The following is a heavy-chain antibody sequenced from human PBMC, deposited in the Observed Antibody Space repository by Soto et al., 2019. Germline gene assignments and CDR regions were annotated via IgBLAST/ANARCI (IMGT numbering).Heavy chain of an antibody. J-gene: IGHJ6*02. CDR2: INAGNGNT. CDR3: ARGKVAAASYYYGMDV. CDR1: GYTFTSYA. V-gene: IGHV1-3*01. D-gene: IGHD6-13*01. Sequence: ASVKVSCKASGYTFTSYAMHWVRQAPGQRLEWMGWINAGNGNTKYSQKFQGRVTITRDTSASTAYMELSSLRSEDTAVYYCARGKVAAASYYYGMDVWGQGTTVTVSS.